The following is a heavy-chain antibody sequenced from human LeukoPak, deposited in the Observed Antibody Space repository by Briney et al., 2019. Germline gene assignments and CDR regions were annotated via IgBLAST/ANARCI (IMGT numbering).Heavy chain of an antibody. V-gene: IGHV3-21*01. J-gene: IGHJ4*02. D-gene: IGHD2-15*01. CDR3: ARVRCSGGGCFYNFDY. CDR2: LSSSSSYI. CDR1: GFTFSTYS. Sequence: GGSLRLSCAASGFTFSTYSMNWVRQAPGKGLEWVSSLSSSSSYIYYADSVKGRFTISRDNAKNSLYLQMNSLRAEDTAVYYCARVRCSGGGCFYNFDYWGQGTLVTVSS.